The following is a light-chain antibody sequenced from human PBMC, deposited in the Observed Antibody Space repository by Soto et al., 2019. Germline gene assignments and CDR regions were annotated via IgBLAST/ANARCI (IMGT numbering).Light chain of an antibody. V-gene: IGKV3-15*01. Sequence: EIVMTQSPATLSVSPGGRATLSCRASQSISGALAWSQQKPGQAPRLLIYGASTRATSFPARFSGSGSGTDFTLTISSLQSADFSVYYCQQRSNWPSITFGQGTRLDIK. CDR3: QQRSNWPSIT. CDR2: GAS. J-gene: IGKJ5*01. CDR1: QSISGA.